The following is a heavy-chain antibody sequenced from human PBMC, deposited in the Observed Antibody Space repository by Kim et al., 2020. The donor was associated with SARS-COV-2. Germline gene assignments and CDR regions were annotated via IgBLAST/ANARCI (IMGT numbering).Heavy chain of an antibody. CDR3: AREFRSGSSTSLDAFDI. D-gene: IGHD2-2*01. Sequence: GGSLRLSCAASGFTFSSYAMHWVRQAPGKGLEWVAVISYDGSNKYYADSVKGRFTISRDNSKNTLYLQMNSLRAEDTAVYYCAREFRSGSSTSLDAFDIWGQGTMVTVSS. CDR2: ISYDGSNK. J-gene: IGHJ3*02. V-gene: IGHV3-30-3*01. CDR1: GFTFSSYA.